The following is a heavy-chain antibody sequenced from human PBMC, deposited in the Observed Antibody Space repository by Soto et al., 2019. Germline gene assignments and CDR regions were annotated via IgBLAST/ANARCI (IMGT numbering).Heavy chain of an antibody. CDR2: ISGDGVHT. V-gene: IGHV3-74*01. CDR3: ARLGFVGEGDF. Sequence: TVGSLRLSCATSGFTFSRYWIHWVRQAPGEGLVWVSRISGDGVHTDYAESVKGRFTVSRDIAKSTGYLQMNNLRAEDTAIYYCARLGFVGEGDFWGQGILVTVSS. CDR1: GFTFSRYW. D-gene: IGHD3-16*01. J-gene: IGHJ4*02.